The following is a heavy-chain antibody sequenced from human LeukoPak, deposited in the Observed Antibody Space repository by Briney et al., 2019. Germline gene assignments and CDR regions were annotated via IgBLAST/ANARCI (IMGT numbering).Heavy chain of an antibody. CDR2: IYYSGST. V-gene: IGHV4-59*01. Sequence: SETLSLTCTVSGGSISSYYWSWIRQPPGKGLEWIGYIYYSGSTNYNPSLKSRVTISVDTSKNQFSLKLSSVTAADTAVYYCARVVRGYSGYDLSPWGQGTLVTVAS. J-gene: IGHJ5*02. CDR1: GGSISSYY. D-gene: IGHD5-12*01. CDR3: ARVVRGYSGYDLSP.